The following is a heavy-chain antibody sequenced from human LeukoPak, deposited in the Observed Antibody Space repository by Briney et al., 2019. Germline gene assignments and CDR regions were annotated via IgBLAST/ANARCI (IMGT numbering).Heavy chain of an antibody. Sequence: LGGSLRLSCAASGFTFSSYAMSWVRQAPGKGLEWVSAISGSGGSTYYADSVKGRFTISRDNSKNTLYLQMNSLRAEDTAVYYCAKDTTIFGVGPRDYWGQGTLVTVSS. CDR3: AKDTTIFGVGPRDY. V-gene: IGHV3-23*01. D-gene: IGHD3-3*01. J-gene: IGHJ4*02. CDR2: ISGSGGST. CDR1: GFTFSSYA.